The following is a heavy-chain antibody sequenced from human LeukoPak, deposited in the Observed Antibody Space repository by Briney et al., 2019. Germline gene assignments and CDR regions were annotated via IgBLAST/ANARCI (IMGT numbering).Heavy chain of an antibody. CDR1: GGSISSYD. V-gene: IGHV4-4*07. D-gene: IGHD5-18*01. CDR2: IYTSGST. CDR3: ARAIEDSYGYKLYYYYYYMDV. Sequence: SETLSLTCTVAGGSISSYDWSWILQPAGKGLEWIGRIYTSGSTNYNPSLKSRVTMSVDTSKNQFSLKLSSVTAADTAVYYCARAIEDSYGYKLYYYYYYMDVWGKGTTVTVSS. J-gene: IGHJ6*03.